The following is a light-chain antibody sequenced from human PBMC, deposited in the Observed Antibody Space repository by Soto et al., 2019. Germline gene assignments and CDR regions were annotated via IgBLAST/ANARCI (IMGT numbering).Light chain of an antibody. Sequence: QSALAQARCVSGSPGQSFTISCTGTISDVAGYRYVSWYQQHPGKAPKVIIYDVTQRPSGVPDRFSGSKSGNAASLTISGLQAEDEADYYCCSYAGSHTKYVFGTGTKVTVL. CDR2: DVT. CDR3: CSYAGSHTKYV. CDR1: ISDVAGYRY. J-gene: IGLJ1*01. V-gene: IGLV2-11*01.